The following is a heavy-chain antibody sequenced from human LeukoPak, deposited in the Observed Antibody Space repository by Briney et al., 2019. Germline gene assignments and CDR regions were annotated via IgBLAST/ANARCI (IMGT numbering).Heavy chain of an antibody. V-gene: IGHV4-34*01. Sequence: PSETLSLTCAVYGGSFSGYYWSWIRQPPGKGLEWIGEINHSGSTNYNPSLKSRVTISADTSKNQFSLKLSSVTAADTAVYYCARDRIYYGSGSPQYYFDYWGQGTLVTVSS. CDR2: INHSGST. J-gene: IGHJ4*02. CDR1: GGSFSGYY. D-gene: IGHD3-10*01. CDR3: ARDRIYYGSGSPQYYFDY.